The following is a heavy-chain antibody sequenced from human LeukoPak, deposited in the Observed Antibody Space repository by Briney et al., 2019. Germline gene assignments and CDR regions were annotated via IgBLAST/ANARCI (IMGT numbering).Heavy chain of an antibody. J-gene: IGHJ6*02. CDR1: GFTFSSYA. CDR2: ISYDGSNK. D-gene: IGHD3-3*01. CDR3: AKDRPKVYDFWSPNGMDV. V-gene: IGHV3-30-3*01. Sequence: WGSLRLSCAASGFTFSSYAMHWVRQAPGKGLEWVAVISYDGSNKYYADSVKGRFTISRDNSKNTLYLQMNSLRAEDTAVYYCAKDRPKVYDFWSPNGMDVWGQGTTVTVSS.